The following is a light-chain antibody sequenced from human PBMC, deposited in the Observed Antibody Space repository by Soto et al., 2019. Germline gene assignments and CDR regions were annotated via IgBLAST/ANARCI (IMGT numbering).Light chain of an antibody. CDR1: QDIGTF. CDR2: AAS. Sequence: DFQMTQSPSSLSASVGDRVTISCRASQDIGTFLNWYQQKPGKPPNLLIYAASNLLGGVSSRFSGSGSGTDFTLTIRSLQPEDFATYYCQQSYSTPQITFGRGTKVDMK. J-gene: IGKJ3*01. V-gene: IGKV1-39*01. CDR3: QQSYSTPQIT.